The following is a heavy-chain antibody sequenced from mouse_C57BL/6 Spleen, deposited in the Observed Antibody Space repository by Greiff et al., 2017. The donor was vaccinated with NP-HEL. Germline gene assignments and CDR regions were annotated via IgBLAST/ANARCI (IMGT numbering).Heavy chain of an antibody. Sequence: EVQLVESGGGLVKPGGSLKLSCAASGFTFSSYAMSWVRQTPEKRLEWVATISDGGSYTYYPDNVKGRFTISRDNAKNNLYLQMSHLKSEDTAMYYCARGGYGSSFYAMDYWGQGTTLTVSS. CDR2: ISDGGSYT. D-gene: IGHD1-1*01. CDR1: GFTFSSYA. CDR3: ARGGYGSSFYAMDY. V-gene: IGHV5-4*01. J-gene: IGHJ2*01.